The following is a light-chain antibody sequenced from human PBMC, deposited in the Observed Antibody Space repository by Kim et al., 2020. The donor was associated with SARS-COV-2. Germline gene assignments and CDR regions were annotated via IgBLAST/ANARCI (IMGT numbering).Light chain of an antibody. CDR1: QSLFFTSKNKNC. V-gene: IGKV4-1*01. CDR2: GAS. J-gene: IGKJ2*03. Sequence: EKATIKCRSSQSLFFTSKNKNCLAWYQQRPGQPPKWRIDGASTRQSGVPDRFSGSGSGTDFTLIITSLQAEDVALYYCQQYYSAYSFGQGTKLEIK. CDR3: QQYYSAYS.